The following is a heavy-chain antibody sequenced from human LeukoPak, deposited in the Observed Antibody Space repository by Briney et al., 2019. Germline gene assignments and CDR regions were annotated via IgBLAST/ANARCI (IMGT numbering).Heavy chain of an antibody. J-gene: IGHJ3*02. CDR1: GGSISSGPYY. CDR3: ARDGEAHYYESSGYYGAAFDI. D-gene: IGHD3-22*01. V-gene: IGHV4-39*02. Sequence: SETLSLTCTVSGGSISSGPYYWGWIRQPPGKGLEWIGTIYYSGNTYYTSSLRSRVTISVDTSKNQFSLKLSSVTAADTAVYCCARDGEAHYYESSGYYGAAFDIWGQGTMVTVSS. CDR2: IYYSGNT.